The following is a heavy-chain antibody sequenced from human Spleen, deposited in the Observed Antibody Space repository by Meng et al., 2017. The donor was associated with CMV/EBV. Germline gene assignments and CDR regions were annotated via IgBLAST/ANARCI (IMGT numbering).Heavy chain of an antibody. Sequence: ASVKVSCKASGYTFTGYYMHWVRQAPGQGLEWMGWINPNSGGTNYAQKFQGRVTMTRDTSISTAYMELGRLRSDDTAVYYCARGGYCSGGSCYSPHFDYWGQGTLVTVSS. CDR3: ARGGYCSGGSCYSPHFDY. D-gene: IGHD2-15*01. V-gene: IGHV1-2*02. J-gene: IGHJ4*02. CDR2: INPNSGGT. CDR1: GYTFTGYY.